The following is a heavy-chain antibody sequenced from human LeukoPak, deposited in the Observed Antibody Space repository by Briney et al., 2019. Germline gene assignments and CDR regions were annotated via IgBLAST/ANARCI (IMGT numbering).Heavy chain of an antibody. Sequence: SETLSLTCTVSGGSISNYYWSWIRQPPGKGLEWLGYVYYSGSTNYNPSLKSRVTISVDTSKNQFSLKLSSVTAADTAVYYCARGYYTLDYWGQGTLVTVSS. CDR1: GGSISNYY. D-gene: IGHD3-22*01. CDR3: ARGYYTLDY. J-gene: IGHJ4*02. CDR2: VYYSGST. V-gene: IGHV4-59*12.